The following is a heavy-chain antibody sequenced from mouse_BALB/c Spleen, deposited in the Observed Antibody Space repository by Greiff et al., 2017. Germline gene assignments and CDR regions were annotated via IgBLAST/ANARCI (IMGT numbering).Heavy chain of an antibody. CDR1: GYTFTSYV. CDR3: ARPPTVVGDWFAY. Sequence: EVQRVESGPELVKPGASVKMSCKASGYTFTSYVMHWVKQKPGQGLEWIGYINPYNDGTKYNEKFKGKATLTSDKSSSTAYMELSSLTSEDSAVYYCARPPTVVGDWFAYWGQGTLVTVSA. V-gene: IGHV1-14*01. D-gene: IGHD1-1*01. J-gene: IGHJ3*01. CDR2: INPYNDGT.